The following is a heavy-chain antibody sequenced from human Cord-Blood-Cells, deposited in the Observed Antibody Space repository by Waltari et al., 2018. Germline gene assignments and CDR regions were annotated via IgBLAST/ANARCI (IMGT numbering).Heavy chain of an antibody. CDR1: GFTFSSYA. D-gene: IGHD1-1*01. CDR2: ISYDGSNK. CDR3: ARGGRTDLLDY. J-gene: IGHJ4*02. Sequence: QVQLVESGGGVVQPGRSLRLSCAASGFTFSSYAMHWVRQAPGKGLEWVAVISYDGSNKYYADSVKGRFTISRDNSKNTLYLQMNSLRAEDTAVYYCARGGRTDLLDYWGQGTLVTVSS. V-gene: IGHV3-30-3*01.